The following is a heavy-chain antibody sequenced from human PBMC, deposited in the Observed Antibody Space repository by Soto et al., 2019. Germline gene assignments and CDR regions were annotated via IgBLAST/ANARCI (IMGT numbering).Heavy chain of an antibody. CDR1: GFTFSSYG. J-gene: IGHJ4*02. D-gene: IGHD2-2*01. CDR2: IWYHGNNK. V-gene: IGHV3-33*01. Sequence: GGSLRLSCAASGFTFSSYGMHWVRQAPGKGLGWVAVIWYHGNNKYYADSVRGRFTISRDNSKNTLYLQMNSLRAEDTAVYYCAREDCSSTSCSPGPLDYWGQGTLVTVSS. CDR3: AREDCSSTSCSPGPLDY.